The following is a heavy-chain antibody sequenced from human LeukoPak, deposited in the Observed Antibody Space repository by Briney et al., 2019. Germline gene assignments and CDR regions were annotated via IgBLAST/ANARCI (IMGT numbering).Heavy chain of an antibody. CDR1: GFTFSTYW. CDR2: IRQDGSEK. D-gene: IGHD5-18*01. J-gene: IGHJ4*02. Sequence: GRTLRLSCATSGFTFSTYWMSWVRQAPGKGLDLVAHIRQDGSEKYYVDSVKGRFTISRDNAKNSLYLQMNSLRAEDTAVYYCARKWMQLCSFDYWGQGALVTVYS. CDR3: ARKWMQLCSFDY. V-gene: IGHV3-7*01.